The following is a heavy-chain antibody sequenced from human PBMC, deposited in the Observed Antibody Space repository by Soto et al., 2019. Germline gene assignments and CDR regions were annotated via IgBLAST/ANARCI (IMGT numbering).Heavy chain of an antibody. Sequence: PGGSLRLSCAASGFTFDDYSMHWVRQRPGKGLEWVCLISWDGRSTYYEDSVRGRCTISRDDSKNSLYLQINGLKNEDTALYYCAKVRLRYHFFDLDVWGQGTTVTVSS. CDR2: ISWDGRST. V-gene: IGHV3-43*01. CDR3: AKVRLRYHFFDLDV. D-gene: IGHD4-17*01. CDR1: GFTFDDYS. J-gene: IGHJ6*02.